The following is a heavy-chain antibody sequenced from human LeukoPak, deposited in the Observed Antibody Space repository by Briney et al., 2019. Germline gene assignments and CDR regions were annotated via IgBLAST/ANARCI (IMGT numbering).Heavy chain of an antibody. D-gene: IGHD1-1*01. V-gene: IGHV1-18*01. CDR2: ISAYNGNT. CDR1: GYTFTSYG. Sequence: GASVKVSCKASGYTFTSYGISWVRQAPGQGLEWMGWISAYNGNTNYAQKLQGRVTMTTDTSTSTAYMELRSLRSDDTAVYYCARKTTGTMSPYFDYWGQGTLVTVSS. CDR3: ARKTTGTMSPYFDY. J-gene: IGHJ4*02.